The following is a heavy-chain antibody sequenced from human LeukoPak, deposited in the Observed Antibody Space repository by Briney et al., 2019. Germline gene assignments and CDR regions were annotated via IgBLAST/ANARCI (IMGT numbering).Heavy chain of an antibody. CDR2: IYYSGST. D-gene: IGHD2-15*01. CDR3: ARLGLGYCSGGSCPIDY. V-gene: IGHV4-39*07. CDR1: GGSISSSSYY. Sequence: SETLSLTCTVSGGSISSSSYYWGWIRQPPGKGLEWIGSIYYSGSTYYNPSLKSRVTISVDTSKNQFSLKLSSVTAADTAVYYCARLGLGYCSGGSCPIDYWGQGTLVTASS. J-gene: IGHJ4*02.